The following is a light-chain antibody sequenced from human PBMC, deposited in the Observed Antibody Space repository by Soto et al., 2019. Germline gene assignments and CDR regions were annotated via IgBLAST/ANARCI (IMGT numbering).Light chain of an antibody. Sequence: IQLTQSPSSLSLSLGERATISCRASQHIRSNYLAWYQHKPGKAPRLFIYAASSRATGIPARFSGSGSGTDFTLTINTLQPEDFAVYYCQQYCSSPLTFGEGTKVDIK. CDR3: QQYCSSPLT. CDR2: AAS. V-gene: IGKV3-20*01. CDR1: QHIRSNY. J-gene: IGKJ4*02.